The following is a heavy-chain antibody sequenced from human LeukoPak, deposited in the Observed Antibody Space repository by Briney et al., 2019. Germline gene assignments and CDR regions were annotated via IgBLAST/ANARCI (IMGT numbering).Heavy chain of an antibody. CDR1: GYTLTSYS. D-gene: IGHD3-22*01. Sequence: GASVKVSCKASGYTLTSYSLSWVRQAPGQGLEWMGWISAFNGNTNYAQKFQGRVTMTTDTSTSTAYMELRSLTSDDTAVYYCVRMVSGGYSFDYWGQGTLVTVSS. J-gene: IGHJ4*02. V-gene: IGHV1-18*01. CDR2: ISAFNGNT. CDR3: VRMVSGGYSFDY.